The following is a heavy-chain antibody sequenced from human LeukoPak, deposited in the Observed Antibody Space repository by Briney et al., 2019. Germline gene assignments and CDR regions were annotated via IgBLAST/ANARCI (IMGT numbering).Heavy chain of an antibody. J-gene: IGHJ4*02. V-gene: IGHV3-7*01. Sequence: GGSLRLSSAASGFSFSSYWMSWVRQAPGKGLEWVANIKQDGSEKYYVDSVKGRFTISRDNAKNSLYLQMNSLRAEDTAVYYCASLKDYYEPLFDYWGQGTLVTVSS. CDR2: IKQDGSEK. D-gene: IGHD3-22*01. CDR3: ASLKDYYEPLFDY. CDR1: GFSFSSYW.